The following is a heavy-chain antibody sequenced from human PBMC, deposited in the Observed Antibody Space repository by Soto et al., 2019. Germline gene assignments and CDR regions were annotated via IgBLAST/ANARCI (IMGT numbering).Heavy chain of an antibody. D-gene: IGHD2-21*02. V-gene: IGHV4-30-4*01. Sequence: PSETLSLTCTVSGGSISSGDYYWSWIRQPPGKGLEWIGYIYYSGSTYYNPSLKSRVTISVDTSKNQFSLKLSSVTAADTAVYYCARVHCGGDCYLFDYWGQGTLVTVSS. CDR2: IYYSGST. CDR3: ARVHCGGDCYLFDY. J-gene: IGHJ4*02. CDR1: GGSISSGDYY.